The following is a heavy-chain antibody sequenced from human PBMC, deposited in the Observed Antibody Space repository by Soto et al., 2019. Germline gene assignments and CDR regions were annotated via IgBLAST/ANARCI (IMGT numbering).Heavy chain of an antibody. CDR2: IWYDGSNQ. CDR1: GFTFSSYG. CDR3: ARDMLERRIYAFDI. V-gene: IGHV3-33*01. Sequence: GGSLRLSCAASGFTFSSYGMHWARQAPGKGLEWVAVIWYDGSNQYYGDSVKGRFTISRDNSKNTLYLQLNSLRAEDTAVYYCARDMLERRIYAFDIWGQGTMVTVSS. J-gene: IGHJ3*02. D-gene: IGHD1-1*01.